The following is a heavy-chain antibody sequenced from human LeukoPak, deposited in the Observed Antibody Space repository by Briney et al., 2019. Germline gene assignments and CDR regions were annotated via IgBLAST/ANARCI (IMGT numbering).Heavy chain of an antibody. Sequence: VSVKVSCKASGFTFTGYYIHWVRQAPGQGLEWMGYINPHSGGTNSPQKFQGRVTLTTDTSISAAYMELSSLISDDTAMYYCVREGNELLSKDFDYWGQGTLVAVSS. J-gene: IGHJ4*02. CDR2: INPHSGGT. CDR1: GFTFTGYY. D-gene: IGHD2-21*02. V-gene: IGHV1-2*02. CDR3: VREGNELLSKDFDY.